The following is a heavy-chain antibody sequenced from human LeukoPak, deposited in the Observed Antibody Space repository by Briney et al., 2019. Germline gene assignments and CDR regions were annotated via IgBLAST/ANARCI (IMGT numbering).Heavy chain of an antibody. CDR1: GGSISSYY. Sequence: SETLSLTCTVSGGSISSYYCSWIRQPAGKGRGWIGRIYTSGSTAYNPSPKRRVTMSVATSKNQSSLKLRSWTAATPAVYSCTMDRGYYDSSGYYAFDICGQRTMDTVSS. CDR3: TMDRGYYDSSGYYAFDI. D-gene: IGHD3-22*01. V-gene: IGHV4-4*07. J-gene: IGHJ3*02. CDR2: IYTSGST.